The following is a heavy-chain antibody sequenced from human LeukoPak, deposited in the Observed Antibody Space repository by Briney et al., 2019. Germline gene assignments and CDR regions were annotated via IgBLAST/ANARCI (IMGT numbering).Heavy chain of an antibody. CDR2: IYHSGST. Sequence: SETLSLTCTVSGGSISSSSYYWGWIRQPSGKGLEWIGSIYHSGSTNYNPSLKSRVTISVDKSKNQFSLKLSSVTAADTAVYYCARAPYDFWSGYYGGLYFDYWGQGTLVTVSS. J-gene: IGHJ4*02. D-gene: IGHD3-3*01. CDR1: GGSISSSSYY. CDR3: ARAPYDFWSGYYGGLYFDY. V-gene: IGHV4-39*07.